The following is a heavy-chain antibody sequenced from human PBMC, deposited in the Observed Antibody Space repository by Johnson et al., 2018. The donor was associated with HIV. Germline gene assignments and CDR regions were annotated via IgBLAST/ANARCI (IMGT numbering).Heavy chain of an antibody. CDR1: GFTFSSYG. V-gene: IGHV3-30*03. Sequence: VQLVESGGCVVQPGRSLRLSCASSGFTFSSYGMHWVRQAPGKGLEWVAVISYDGSNKYYADSVKGRFTISRDNSKNTLYLQMNSLRAEDTAVYYCARERDSSGYYSDAFDIWGQGTMVTVSS. CDR2: ISYDGSNK. J-gene: IGHJ3*02. D-gene: IGHD3-22*01. CDR3: ARERDSSGYYSDAFDI.